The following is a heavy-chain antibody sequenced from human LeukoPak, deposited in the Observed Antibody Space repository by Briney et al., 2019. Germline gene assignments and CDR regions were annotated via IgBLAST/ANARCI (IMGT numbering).Heavy chain of an antibody. V-gene: IGHV3-23*01. CDR2: ISGSGGST. CDR3: AKGIRITMIVVVHHDAFDI. CDR1: GFTFSSYA. D-gene: IGHD3-22*01. Sequence: PGGSLRLSCAASGFTFSSYAMSWVRQAPGKGLEWVSAISGSGGSTYYADSVKGRFTISRDNSKNTLYLQMNSLRAEDTAVYYCAKGIRITMIVVVHHDAFDIWGQGTMVTVSS. J-gene: IGHJ3*02.